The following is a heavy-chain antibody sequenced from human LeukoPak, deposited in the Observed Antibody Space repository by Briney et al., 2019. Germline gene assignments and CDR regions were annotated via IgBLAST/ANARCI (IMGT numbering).Heavy chain of an antibody. CDR1: GGTFSSYA. CDR3: ARDQYGGNSEGFDY. V-gene: IGHV1-69*04. CDR2: IIPILGIA. D-gene: IGHD4-23*01. Sequence: ASVKVSCKASGGTFSSYAISWVRQAPGQGLEWMGRIIPILGIANYAQKFQGRVTITADESTSTAYMELSSLRSEDTAVYYCARDQYGGNSEGFDYWGQGTLVTVSS. J-gene: IGHJ4*02.